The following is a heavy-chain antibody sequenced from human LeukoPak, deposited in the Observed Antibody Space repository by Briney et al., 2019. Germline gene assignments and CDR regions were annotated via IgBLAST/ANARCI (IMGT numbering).Heavy chain of an antibody. CDR2: ISYDGSNK. CDR3: GRDRGWLRSVDY. J-gene: IGHJ4*02. D-gene: IGHD5-12*01. Sequence: GRSLRLSCAASAFTFSSYGMHWVRQAPGKGLEWVAVISYDGSNKNYADSVKGRFTISRDNSKNTLYLQMNSLRPEDTAVYYCGRDRGWLRSVDYWGQGTLVTVSS. CDR1: AFTFSSYG. V-gene: IGHV3-30*03.